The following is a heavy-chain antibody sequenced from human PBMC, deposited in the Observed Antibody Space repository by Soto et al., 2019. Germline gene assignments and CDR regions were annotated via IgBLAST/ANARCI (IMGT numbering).Heavy chain of an antibody. V-gene: IGHV1-69*01. D-gene: IGHD3-16*01. CDR1: GGTFSSYA. Sequence: QVQLVQSGAEVKKPGSSVKVSCKASGGTFSSYAISWVRQAPGRGLEWMGGIIPIFGTANYAQKFQGRVTITADESTSTAYMELSSLRSEDTAVYYCARDLRGTRVGWFDPWGQGTLVTVSS. CDR2: IIPIFGTA. J-gene: IGHJ5*02. CDR3: ARDLRGTRVGWFDP.